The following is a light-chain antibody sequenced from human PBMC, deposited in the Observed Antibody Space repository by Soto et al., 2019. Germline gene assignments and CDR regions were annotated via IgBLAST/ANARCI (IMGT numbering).Light chain of an antibody. CDR1: SSDVGGYNY. CDR2: DVS. V-gene: IGLV2-14*03. CDR3: SSYTPSNTRQMV. J-gene: IGLJ1*01. Sequence: QSALTQPASVSGSPGQSITISCTGTSSDVGGYNYVSWYQHHPGKAPKLMIYDVSNRPSGVSNRFSGSKSFNTASLTISGIQPEDEADYYCSSYTPSNTRQMVFGTGTKLTV.